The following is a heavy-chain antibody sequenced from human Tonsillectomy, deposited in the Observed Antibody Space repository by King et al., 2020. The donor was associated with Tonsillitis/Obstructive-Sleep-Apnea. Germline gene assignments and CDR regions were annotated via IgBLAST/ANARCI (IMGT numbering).Heavy chain of an antibody. CDR1: GGTFSSYA. V-gene: IGHV1-69*12. Sequence: QLVQSGAEVKKPGSSVKVSCKASGGTFSSYAISWVRQAPGQGLEWVGGIIPIFGTANYAQKFQGRVPITADESTSTAYMELGSLRSEDTAVYYCARSPPRYCSSTSCYAPYDAFDIWGQGTMVTVSS. CDR2: IIPIFGTA. J-gene: IGHJ3*02. CDR3: ARSPPRYCSSTSCYAPYDAFDI. D-gene: IGHD2-2*01.